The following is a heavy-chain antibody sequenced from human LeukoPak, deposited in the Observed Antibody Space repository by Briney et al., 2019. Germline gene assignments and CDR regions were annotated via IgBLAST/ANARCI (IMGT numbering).Heavy chain of an antibody. CDR1: GFTFSSYA. J-gene: IGHJ3*02. V-gene: IGHV3-21*01. Sequence: PGASLRLSCAASGFTFSSYAMSWVRQAPGKGLEWVSSISSSSSYIYYADSVKGRFTISRDNVKNSLYLQMNSLRAEDTAVYYCAPIAVAGPLTDAFDIWGQGTMVTVSS. CDR3: APIAVAGPLTDAFDI. CDR2: ISSSSSYI. D-gene: IGHD6-19*01.